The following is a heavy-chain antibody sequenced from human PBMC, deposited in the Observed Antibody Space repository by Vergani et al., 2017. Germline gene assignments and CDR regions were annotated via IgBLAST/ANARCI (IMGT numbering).Heavy chain of an antibody. D-gene: IGHD3-22*01. CDR1: GYTFTDYY. CDR3: ARGVTMIVVALPGD. CDR2: INPNSGGT. J-gene: IGHJ4*02. V-gene: IGHV1-2*02. Sequence: QVQLVQSETEVKKPGASVKVSCKASGYTFTDYYMHWVRQAPGQGLEWMGWINPNSGGTNYAQKFQGRVTMTRDMSISTAYMELSRLRSDDTAVYYCARGVTMIVVALPGDWGQGTLVTVSS.